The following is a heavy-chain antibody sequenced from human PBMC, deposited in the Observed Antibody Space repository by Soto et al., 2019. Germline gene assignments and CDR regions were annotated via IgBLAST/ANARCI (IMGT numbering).Heavy chain of an antibody. V-gene: IGHV3-30-3*01. D-gene: IGHD3-22*01. CDR1: GFTFSSYA. CDR3: ARDRSLGGYYYDSSGYRLRGDAFDI. J-gene: IGHJ3*02. Sequence: HPGGSLRLSCAASGFTFSSYAMHWVRQAPGKGLEWVAVISYDGSNKYYADSVKGRFTISRDNSKNTLYLQMNSLRAEDTAVYYCARDRSLGGYYYDSSGYRLRGDAFDIWGQGTMVTVSS. CDR2: ISYDGSNK.